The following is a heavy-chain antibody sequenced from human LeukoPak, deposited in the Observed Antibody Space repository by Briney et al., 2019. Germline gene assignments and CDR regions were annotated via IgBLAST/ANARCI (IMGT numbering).Heavy chain of an antibody. CDR3: ARDRWGGDYYDSSGPLDY. J-gene: IGHJ4*02. V-gene: IGHV3-30*03. Sequence: PGGSLRLSCAASGFTFSSYGMHWVRQAPGKGLEWVAVISYDGSNKYYADSVKGRFTISRDNSKNTLYLQMNSLRAEDTAVYYCARDRWGGDYYDSSGPLDYWGQGTLVTVSS. CDR2: ISYDGSNK. CDR1: GFTFSSYG. D-gene: IGHD3-22*01.